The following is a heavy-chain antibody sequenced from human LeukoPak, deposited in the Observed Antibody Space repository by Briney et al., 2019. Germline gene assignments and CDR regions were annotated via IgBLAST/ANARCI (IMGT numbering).Heavy chain of an antibody. CDR2: ISSSSSYI. D-gene: IGHD3-3*01. J-gene: IGHJ4*02. CDR3: ARGEGWLLYPSTTTYYFDY. V-gene: IGHV3-21*01. Sequence: GGSLRLSCAASGFTFSSYAMSWVRQAPGKGLEWVSSISSSSSYIYYADSVKGRFTIPRDNAKNSLYLQMNSLRAEDTAVYYCARGEGWLLYPSTTTYYFDYWGQGTLVTVSS. CDR1: GFTFSSYA.